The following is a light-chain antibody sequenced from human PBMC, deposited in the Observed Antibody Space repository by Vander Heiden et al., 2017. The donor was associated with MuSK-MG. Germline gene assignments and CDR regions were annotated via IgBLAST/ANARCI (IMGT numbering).Light chain of an antibody. CDR1: QSVNSGY. V-gene: IGKV3-20*01. J-gene: IGKJ1*01. CDR2: AAS. CDR3: QQYGSSPRT. Sequence: DIVLTQSPGTLSLSPGERATLSCRASQSVNSGYLAWYQQKLGQAPRLLIYAASSRATGIPDRFSGSGSGTDFNLTVSRLEPEDFGMYYCQQYGSSPRTFGQGTKVEIK.